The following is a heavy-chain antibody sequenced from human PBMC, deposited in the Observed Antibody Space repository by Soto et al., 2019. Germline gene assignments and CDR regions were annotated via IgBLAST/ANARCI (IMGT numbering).Heavy chain of an antibody. J-gene: IGHJ6*02. CDR3: ARDRNWKSFYGMDV. CDR1: GGSISSYY. Sequence: QVQLQESGPGLVKPAETLSLTCTVSGGSISSYYWSWIRQPPGKGLEWIGYIFYSGGTNYNPSLKSRVTISLDTSKHQCSLKLSYVTAADTALYYCARDRNWKSFYGMDVWGQGTTVTVSS. D-gene: IGHD1-1*01. CDR2: IFYSGGT. V-gene: IGHV4-59*01.